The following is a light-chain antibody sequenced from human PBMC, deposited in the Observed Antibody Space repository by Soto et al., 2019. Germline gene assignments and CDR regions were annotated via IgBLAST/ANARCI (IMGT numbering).Light chain of an antibody. V-gene: IGKV1-5*03. CDR1: QSISSW. Sequence: DIQMTQSPSTLSASVGDRVTITCRASQSISSWLAWYQQKPGKAPKLLIYKASSFESGVTSRFSGSGSGTEFTLTIRRLQPDDFGSYYCQQYKSYPSFGGGTKVEIK. CDR3: QQYKSYPS. CDR2: KAS. J-gene: IGKJ4*01.